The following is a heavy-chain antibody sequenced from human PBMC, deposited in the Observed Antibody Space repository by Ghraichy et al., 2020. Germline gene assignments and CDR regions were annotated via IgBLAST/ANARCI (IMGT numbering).Heavy chain of an antibody. CDR1: GGSLISHY. CDR3: AKEGSSWSVDV. V-gene: IGHV4-59*11. Sequence: SETLSLTCTVSGGSLISHYWSWIRQSPGKGLEWIGYIYYTGSTSYNPSLKSRVTISLDTSKNQVSLKVDSVTAADTAVYYCAKEGSSWSVDVWGQGTTVTVSS. J-gene: IGHJ6*02. CDR2: IYYTGST. D-gene: IGHD6-13*01.